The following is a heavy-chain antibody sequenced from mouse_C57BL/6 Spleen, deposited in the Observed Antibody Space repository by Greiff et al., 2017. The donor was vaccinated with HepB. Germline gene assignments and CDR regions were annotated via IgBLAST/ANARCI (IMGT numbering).Heavy chain of an antibody. J-gene: IGHJ2*01. Sequence: QVQLQQSGAELVMPGASVKLSCKASGYTFTSYWMHWVKQRPGQGLEWIGEIDPSDSYTNYNQKFKGKSTLTVDKSSSTAYMQLSSLTSEDSAVYYCARRWDEDFDYWGQGTTLTVSS. CDR3: ARRWDEDFDY. CDR1: GYTFTSYW. CDR2: IDPSDSYT. V-gene: IGHV1-69*01. D-gene: IGHD4-1*01.